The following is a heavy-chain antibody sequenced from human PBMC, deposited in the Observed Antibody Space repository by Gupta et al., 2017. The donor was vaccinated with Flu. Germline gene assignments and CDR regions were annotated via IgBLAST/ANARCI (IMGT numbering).Heavy chain of an antibody. J-gene: IGHJ5*02. V-gene: IGHV4-59*08. CDR3: ARQSGMNWFYP. CDR1: GGSIISYY. D-gene: IGHD3-10*01. Sequence: QVQLQESGPGLVKPSETLSLTCPVSGGSIISYYWSWIRQPPGKGLEWIGYVYYSGHAEYTPSLKSRVTISVDTSKNQFSLKLSSVTAADTTVYYCARQSGMNWFYPWGQGTLVTVSS. CDR2: VYYSGHA.